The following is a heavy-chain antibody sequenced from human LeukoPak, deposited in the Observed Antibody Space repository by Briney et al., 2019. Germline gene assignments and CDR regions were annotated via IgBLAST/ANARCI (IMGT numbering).Heavy chain of an antibody. D-gene: IGHD3-10*01. CDR3: ARDTYVSLWFGELSSAFDI. V-gene: IGHV1-69*05. J-gene: IGHJ3*02. CDR1: GGTFSSYA. CDR2: ILPLFGTA. Sequence: SVKVSCKASGGTFSSYAISWVRQAPGQGLEWIGRILPLFGTANYAQKFQGRVTTTTDESTSTAYMELSSLRSEDTAVYYCARDTYVSLWFGELSSAFDIWGQGTMVTVSS.